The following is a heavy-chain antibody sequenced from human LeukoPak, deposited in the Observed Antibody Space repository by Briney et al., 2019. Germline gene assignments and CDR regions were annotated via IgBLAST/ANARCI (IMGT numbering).Heavy chain of an antibody. CDR2: IIPVYGTG. CDR3: AVDPDIVVVHPLVSRDC. V-gene: IGHV1-69*13. D-gene: IGHD5-12*01. CDR1: GGTFASYA. Sequence: ASVKVSCKASGGTFASYAISWIRQAPGQGLEWMGGIIPVYGTGTYAQNFQGRVTITADESTAYMELSSLRSEDTAVYYCAVDPDIVVVHPLVSRDCWGQGTLLIVSS. J-gene: IGHJ4*02.